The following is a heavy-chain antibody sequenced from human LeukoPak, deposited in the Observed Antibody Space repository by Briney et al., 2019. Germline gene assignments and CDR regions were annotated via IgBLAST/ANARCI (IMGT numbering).Heavy chain of an antibody. CDR1: GGSISSYY. V-gene: IGHV4-4*09. CDR2: IYTSGST. Sequence: SETLSLTCTVSGGSISSYYWSWIRQPPGKGLEWIGYIYTSGSTNYNPSLKSRVTVSVDTSKNQFSLKLSSVTAADTAVYYCASRYGGNSAFNWYFDLRGRGTLVTVSS. CDR3: ASRYGGNSAFNWYFDL. J-gene: IGHJ2*01. D-gene: IGHD4-23*01.